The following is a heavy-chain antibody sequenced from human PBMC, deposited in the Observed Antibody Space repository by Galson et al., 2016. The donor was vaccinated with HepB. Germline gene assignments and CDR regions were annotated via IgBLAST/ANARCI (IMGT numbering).Heavy chain of an antibody. CDR2: INPSNGYT. D-gene: IGHD2-2*01. CDR1: GYTFSNYG. J-gene: IGHJ4*02. CDR3: ARFEQFQLLCDF. Sequence: SVKVSCKASGYTFSNYGINWVRQAPGQGLEWMGWINPSNGYTSYALKVQGRVIMTTDTSTTTAYMELRSLRSDDTAVYYCARFEQFQLLCDFWGQGTLVTVSS. V-gene: IGHV1-18*01.